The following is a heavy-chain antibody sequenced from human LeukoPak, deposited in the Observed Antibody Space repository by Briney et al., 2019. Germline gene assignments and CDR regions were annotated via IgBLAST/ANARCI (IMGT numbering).Heavy chain of an antibody. J-gene: IGHJ4*02. CDR3: AACTGGTCYHLKFDY. D-gene: IGHD2-15*01. Sequence: PSETLSPTCTVSGGSISSYYWSWIRQPPGKGLEWIGYIYYTGSTNYNPSLKSRVTISVDTSKSQFSLKLTSVTAADTAMYYCAACTGGTCYHLKFDYWGQGTLVTVSS. CDR2: IYYTGST. V-gene: IGHV4-59*01. CDR1: GGSISSYY.